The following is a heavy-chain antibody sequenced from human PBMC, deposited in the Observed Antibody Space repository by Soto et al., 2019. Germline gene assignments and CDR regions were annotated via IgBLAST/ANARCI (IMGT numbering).Heavy chain of an antibody. CDR3: GRDEGDCSSSSCYEYYYYYGMDV. Sequence: QVQLVQSGAEVKKPGSSVKVSCKASGGTFSSYAISWVRQAPGQGLEWMGGIIPIFGTANYAQKFQGRVTITADESTSTDDMELSSLRSEDTAVYYCGRDEGDCSSSSCYEYYYYYGMDVWGQGTTVTVSS. V-gene: IGHV1-69*01. D-gene: IGHD2-2*01. CDR1: GGTFSSYA. J-gene: IGHJ6*02. CDR2: IIPIFGTA.